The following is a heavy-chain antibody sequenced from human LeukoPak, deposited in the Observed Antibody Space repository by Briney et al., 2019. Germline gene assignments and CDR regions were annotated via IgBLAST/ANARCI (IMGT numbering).Heavy chain of an antibody. D-gene: IGHD3-9*01. V-gene: IGHV3-7*01. CDR2: IKRDGSEK. Sequence: PGGSLRLSCAASGFTFSNYWMTWFRQAPGKGLEWVANIKRDGSEKHYVDSVKGRFTISRDNAKNSLYLQMNSLRAEDTAVYYCARDGGYYDLLTGYFTLAQFDYWGQGTLVTVSS. J-gene: IGHJ4*02. CDR1: GFTFSNYW. CDR3: ARDGGYYDLLTGYFTLAQFDY.